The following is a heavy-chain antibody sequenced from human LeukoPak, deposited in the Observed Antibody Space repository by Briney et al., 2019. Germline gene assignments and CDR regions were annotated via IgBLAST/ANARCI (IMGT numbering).Heavy chain of an antibody. V-gene: IGHV3-15*01. CDR3: TTDEAGYYYDSSGRDY. D-gene: IGHD3-22*01. CDR2: IKSKTDGGTT. Sequence: GGSLRLSCAASGFTFSNAWMSWVRQAPGKGLEWVGRIKSKTDGGTTDYAAPVKGRFTISRDDSKNTLYLQMNSLKTEDTAAYYCTTDEAGYYYDSSGRDYWGQGTLVTVSS. J-gene: IGHJ4*02. CDR1: GFTFSNAW.